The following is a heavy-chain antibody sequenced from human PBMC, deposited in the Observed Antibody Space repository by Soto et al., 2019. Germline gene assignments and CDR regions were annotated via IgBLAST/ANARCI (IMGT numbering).Heavy chain of an antibody. D-gene: IGHD3-10*01. CDR3: ARAPLKGSGSYSRFDP. V-gene: IGHV4-31*03. CDR2: IYYSGST. J-gene: IGHJ5*02. Sequence: SETLSLTCTVSGGSISSGGYYWSWIRQHPGKGLEWIGYIYYSGSTYYNPSLKSRVTISVDTSKNQFSLKLSSVTAADTAVYYCARAPLKGSGSYSRFDPWGQGTLVTVSS. CDR1: GGSISSGGYY.